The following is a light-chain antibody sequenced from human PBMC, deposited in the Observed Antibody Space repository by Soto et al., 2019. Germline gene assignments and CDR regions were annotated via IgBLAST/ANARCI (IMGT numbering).Light chain of an antibody. CDR3: QQSGSSPPT. CDR2: GTS. Sequence: IVLTPSPGTLSLSPGDRATRSCRSSDSVGTLYLAWYQQKPGQAPRLLISGTSTRATGIPDRFSGSASGTDFTLTISRLEPEDFAVYYCQQSGSSPPTFGQGTKVDIK. V-gene: IGKV3-20*01. J-gene: IGKJ1*01. CDR1: DSVGTLY.